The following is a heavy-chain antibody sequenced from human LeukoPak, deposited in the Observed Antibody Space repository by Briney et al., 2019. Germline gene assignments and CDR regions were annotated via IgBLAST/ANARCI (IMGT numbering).Heavy chain of an antibody. V-gene: IGHV4-39*07. J-gene: IGHJ5*02. CDR3: ASLREEVVTAMIWFDP. Sequence: PSETLSLTCTVSGGSISSSSYCWRWIPQPPGKGLEWNGSIYYSGSTYYNPSLKSLVTISVDTSKNQFSLKLSSVTAAETDVYYCASLREEVVTAMIWFDPWGQGTLVTVSS. CDR1: GGSISSSSYC. D-gene: IGHD2-21*02. CDR2: IYYSGST.